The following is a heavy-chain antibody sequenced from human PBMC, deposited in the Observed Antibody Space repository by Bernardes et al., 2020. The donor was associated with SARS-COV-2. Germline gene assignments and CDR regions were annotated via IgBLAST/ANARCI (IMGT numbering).Heavy chain of an antibody. Sequence: GGSLRLSCAASGFSFSTYAMSWVRQAPGKGLEWVSTINDGGVITYYGDSAKGRFTISRDNSRNTLDLQMHSLRGEDTAVYYCAKYGYSGSDWIHYNFDYWGQGTLVTVSS. CDR1: GFSFSTYA. V-gene: IGHV3-23*01. CDR2: INDGGVIT. J-gene: IGHJ4*02. D-gene: IGHD1-26*01. CDR3: AKYGYSGSDWIHYNFDY.